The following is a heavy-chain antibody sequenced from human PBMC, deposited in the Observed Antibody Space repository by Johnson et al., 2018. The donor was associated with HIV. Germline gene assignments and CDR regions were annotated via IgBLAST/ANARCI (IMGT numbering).Heavy chain of an antibody. CDR3: AKSPGKDHGGNSGGFDI. Sequence: VQLVESGGGLVQPGGSLRLSCAASGFTFSSYAMHWVRQAPGKGLEYVSAISSNGGSTYYANSVKGRFTISRDNSKNTLYLQMNSLRVEDTAVYYCAKSPGKDHGGNSGGFDIWGQGTMVTVSS. J-gene: IGHJ3*02. CDR2: ISSNGGST. CDR1: GFTFSSYA. V-gene: IGHV3-64*01. D-gene: IGHD4/OR15-4a*01.